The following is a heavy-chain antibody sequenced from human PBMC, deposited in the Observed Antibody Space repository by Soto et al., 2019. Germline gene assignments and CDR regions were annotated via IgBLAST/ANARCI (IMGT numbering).Heavy chain of an antibody. V-gene: IGHV4-34*01. CDR3: ARGGLGPSFDP. CDR1: GGSFSGYY. D-gene: IGHD3-22*01. CDR2: INHSGST. Sequence: QVQLQQWGAGLLKPSETLSLTCAVYGGSFSGYYWSWIRQPPGKGLEWIGEINHSGSTNYNPSLKSRVTISVDTSKYQFSLKLSSVTAADTAVYYCARGGLGPSFDPWGQGTLVTVSS. J-gene: IGHJ5*02.